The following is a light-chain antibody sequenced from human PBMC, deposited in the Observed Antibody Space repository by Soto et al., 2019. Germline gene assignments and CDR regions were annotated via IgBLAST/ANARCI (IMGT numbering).Light chain of an antibody. J-gene: IGKJ2*01. CDR3: QQTFSRPYT. V-gene: IGKV1-39*01. Sequence: DIQMTQSPSSLSASVGDRVTITCRASQIVRSNLNWYQQKPGKVPELLIYAASTLQPGVPSRFRGSGSGTDFTLTVSSLQPEAFATYHCQQTFSRPYTFGQGTKLEIE. CDR1: QIVRSN. CDR2: AAS.